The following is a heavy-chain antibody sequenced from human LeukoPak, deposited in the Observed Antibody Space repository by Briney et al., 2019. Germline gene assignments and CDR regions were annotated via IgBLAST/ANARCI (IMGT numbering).Heavy chain of an antibody. D-gene: IGHD3-22*01. J-gene: IGHJ4*02. CDR3: ATHRADYYDSSGYHDY. CDR1: GYTFTSYD. CDR2: IIPIFGTA. Sequence: WASVKVSCKASGYTFTSYDINWVRQAPGQGLEWMGGIIPIFGTANYAQKFQGRVTITADESTSTAYMELSSLRPEDTAVYYCATHRADYYDSSGYHDYWGQGTLVTVSS. V-gene: IGHV1-69*13.